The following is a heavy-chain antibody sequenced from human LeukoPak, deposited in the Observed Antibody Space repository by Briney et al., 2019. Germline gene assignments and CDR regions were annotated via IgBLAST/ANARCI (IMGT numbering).Heavy chain of an antibody. V-gene: IGHV3-74*01. CDR3: ARDRGPRTGFMVREAYDY. J-gene: IGHJ4*02. Sequence: GGSLRLSCAASGFTFSDYWIHWVRQAPGKGLVWVSRINTDGSIANYADSVKGRFSISRDNAKNTLYLQMSSLRAEDTAVYYCARDRGPRTGFMVREAYDYWGQGTLVTVSS. CDR1: GFTFSDYW. D-gene: IGHD3-10*01. CDR2: INTDGSIA.